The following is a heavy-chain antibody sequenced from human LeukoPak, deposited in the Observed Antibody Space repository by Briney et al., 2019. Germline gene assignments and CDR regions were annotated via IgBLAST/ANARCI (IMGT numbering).Heavy chain of an antibody. CDR2: ISAYNGNT. J-gene: IGHJ6*02. Sequence: GASVKVSCKASGYTFTSYGISWVRQAPGQGLEWMGWISAYNGNTNYAQKLQGRVTMTTDTSTSTAYMELRSLRSDDTAVYYCARAYSYGHLPYYYGMDVWGQGTTVTVSS. V-gene: IGHV1-18*01. CDR3: ARAYSYGHLPYYYGMDV. D-gene: IGHD5-18*01. CDR1: GYTFTSYG.